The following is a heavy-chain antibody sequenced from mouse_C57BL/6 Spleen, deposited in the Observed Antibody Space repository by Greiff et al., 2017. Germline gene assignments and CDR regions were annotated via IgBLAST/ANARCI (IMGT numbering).Heavy chain of an antibody. CDR1: GYTFTSYT. J-gene: IGHJ4*01. V-gene: IGHV1-4*01. CDR3: ARDLSYAMDY. CDR2: INPSSGYT. Sequence: VQLLQSGAELARPGASVKMSCKASGYTFTSYTMHWVKQRPGQGLEWIGYINPSSGYTKYNQKFKDKVTLAEDKSSRTAYMQLSSLTSEDSAVYYCARDLSYAMDYWGQGTSVTVSS. D-gene: IGHD1-1*01.